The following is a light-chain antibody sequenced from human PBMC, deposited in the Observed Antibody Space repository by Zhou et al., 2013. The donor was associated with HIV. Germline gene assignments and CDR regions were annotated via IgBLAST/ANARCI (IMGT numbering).Light chain of an antibody. V-gene: IGKV3-20*01. CDR2: GAS. J-gene: IGKJ2*01. CDR1: QSVSSNY. Sequence: EIVLTQSPGTLSLSPGERATLSCRASQSVSSNYLAWYQQKPGQAPRLLIYGASSRATGIPDRFSGSASGTDFTLTISRLEPEDFAVYYCQQYGRSLYTFGQGTKLEIK. CDR3: QQYGRSLYT.